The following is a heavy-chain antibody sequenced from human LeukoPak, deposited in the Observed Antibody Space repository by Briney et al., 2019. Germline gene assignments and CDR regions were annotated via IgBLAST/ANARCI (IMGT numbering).Heavy chain of an antibody. D-gene: IGHD4/OR15-4a*01. J-gene: IGHJ5*02. CDR1: GFTFSTYA. Sequence: GRSQTLSCAASGFTFSTYAMHWVRQAPGKGLEWVAVISYDGRQKYYADSVKGRFTISRDNSKTTLYLQMNSLRAEDTAVYYCAKYSDQVRSTLDPWGQGTLVTVSS. CDR2: ISYDGRQK. V-gene: IGHV3-30*04. CDR3: AKYSDQVRSTLDP.